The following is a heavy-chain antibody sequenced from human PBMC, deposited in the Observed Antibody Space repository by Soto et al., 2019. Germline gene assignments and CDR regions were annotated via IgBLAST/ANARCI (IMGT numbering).Heavy chain of an antibody. CDR3: ARVVVVPAATNYYYYYYMDV. D-gene: IGHD2-2*01. Sequence: SETLSLTCTVSGGSISSGGYYWSWIRQHPGKGLDWIGYIYYSGSTYYNPSLKSRVTISVDTSKNQFSLKLSSVTAADTAVYYCARVVVVPAATNYYYYYYMDVWGKGTTVTVSS. CDR2: IYYSGST. V-gene: IGHV4-31*03. CDR1: GGSISSGGYY. J-gene: IGHJ6*03.